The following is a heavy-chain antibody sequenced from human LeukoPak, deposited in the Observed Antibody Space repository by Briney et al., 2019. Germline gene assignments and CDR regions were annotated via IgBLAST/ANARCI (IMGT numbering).Heavy chain of an antibody. Sequence: ASVKVSCKASGYTFTSYGISWVRQAPGQGVEWMGWTSAYNGNTNYAQKLQGRVTMTTDTSTSTAYMELRSLRSDDTAVYYCARAYTAYYDYVWGSYRHFDYWGQGTLVTVSS. V-gene: IGHV1-18*01. CDR1: GYTFTSYG. CDR2: TSAYNGNT. J-gene: IGHJ4*02. D-gene: IGHD3-16*02. CDR3: ARAYTAYYDYVWGSYRHFDY.